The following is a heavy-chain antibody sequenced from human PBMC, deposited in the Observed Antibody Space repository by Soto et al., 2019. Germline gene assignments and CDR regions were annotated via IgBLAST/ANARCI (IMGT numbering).Heavy chain of an antibody. CDR2: TIPMFATA. V-gene: IGHV1-69*01. Sequence: QVHLVQSGAEVKKPGSSVKVSCKASGGSFSNYIFAWVRQAPGQGLEWMGGTIPMFATAQYAQKLQGRVTITADESTSTVYMDLTSLTSDDTAVYYCARGLFGQQWLVGFDTWGQGTLVIVSS. J-gene: IGHJ4*02. CDR1: GGSFSNYI. D-gene: IGHD6-19*01. CDR3: ARGLFGQQWLVGFDT.